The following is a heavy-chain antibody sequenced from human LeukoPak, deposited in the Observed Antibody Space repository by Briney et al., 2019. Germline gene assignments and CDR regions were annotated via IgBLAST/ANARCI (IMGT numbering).Heavy chain of an antibody. CDR2: IIPIFGTA. Sequence: ASVKVSCKASGGTFSSYAISWVRQAPGQGLEWMGGIIPIFGTANYAQKFQGRVTITADESTSTAYMELSSLRSEDTAVYYCAKLRGIAAAEGAFDIWGQGTMVTVSS. CDR3: AKLRGIAAAEGAFDI. D-gene: IGHD6-13*01. CDR1: GGTFSSYA. V-gene: IGHV1-69*01. J-gene: IGHJ3*02.